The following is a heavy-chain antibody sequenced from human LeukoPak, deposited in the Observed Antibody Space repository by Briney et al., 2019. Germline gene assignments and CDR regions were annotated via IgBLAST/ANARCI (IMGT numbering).Heavy chain of an antibody. CDR3: ARGVYYDFWSGYGNYYYMDV. Sequence: ASVKVSCKASGYTFTSYYMHWVRQAPGQGLEWMGIINPSGGSTSYAQKFQGRVTMTRDTSTSTVYMELSSLRSEDTAVYYCARGVYYDFWSGYGNYYYMDVWGKGTTVTVSS. D-gene: IGHD3-3*01. V-gene: IGHV1-46*01. J-gene: IGHJ6*03. CDR2: INPSGGST. CDR1: GYTFTSYY.